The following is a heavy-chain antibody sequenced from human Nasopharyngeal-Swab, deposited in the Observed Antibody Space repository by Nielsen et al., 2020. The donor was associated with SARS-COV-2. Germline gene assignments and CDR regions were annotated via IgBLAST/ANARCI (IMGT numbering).Heavy chain of an antibody. D-gene: IGHD3-10*01. CDR3: GAYYYGSGTDFDY. CDR1: GFTFSSYA. Sequence: GESLKISCSASGFTFSSYAMHWVRQAQGKGLEYVSAISSNGGSTYYADSVKGRFTISRDNSKNTLYLQMSSLRAEDTAVYYCGAYYYGSGTDFDYWGQGTLVTVSS. V-gene: IGHV3-64D*06. CDR2: ISSNGGST. J-gene: IGHJ4*02.